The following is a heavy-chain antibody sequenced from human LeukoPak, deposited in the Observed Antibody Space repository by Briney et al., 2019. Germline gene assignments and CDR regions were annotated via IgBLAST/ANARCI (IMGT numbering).Heavy chain of an antibody. D-gene: IGHD3-22*01. V-gene: IGHV3-7*01. J-gene: IGHJ4*02. CDR2: IKQDGSEK. CDR1: GFTFSSYW. Sequence: GSLRLSCAASGFTFSSYWMSWVRQAPGKGLEWVANIKQDGSEKYCVDSVKGRFTISRDNAKNSLYLQMNSLRAEDTAVYYCARDRAYYYDSSGLDYWGQGTLDTVSS. CDR3: ARDRAYYYDSSGLDY.